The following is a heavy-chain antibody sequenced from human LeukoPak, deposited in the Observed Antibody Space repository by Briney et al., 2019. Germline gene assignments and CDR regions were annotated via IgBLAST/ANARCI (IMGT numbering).Heavy chain of an antibody. CDR3: ARAGDFWSGYHDATYYYYYMDV. J-gene: IGHJ6*03. CDR1: GFTFSSYA. V-gene: IGHV3-23*01. D-gene: IGHD3-3*01. Sequence: GGSLRLSCAASGFTFSSYAMSWVRQAPGKGLEWVSAISGSGGSTYYADSVKGRFTISRDNAKNSLYLQMNSLRAEDTAVYYCARAGDFWSGYHDATYYYYYMDVWGKGTTVTVSS. CDR2: ISGSGGST.